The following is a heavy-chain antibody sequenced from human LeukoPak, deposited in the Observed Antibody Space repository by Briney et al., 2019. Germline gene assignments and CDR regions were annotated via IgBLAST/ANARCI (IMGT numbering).Heavy chain of an antibody. J-gene: IGHJ6*02. CDR2: ISAYNGNT. D-gene: IGHD3-3*01. CDR1: GYTFTSYG. Sequence: VSVQVSCKASGYTFTSYGISWVRQAPGQGLEWMGWISAYNGNTNYAQKLQGRVTMTTDTSTSTAYMELRSLRSDDTAVYYCARAYDFWSGYWPYYYYYGMDVWGQGTTVTVSS. V-gene: IGHV1-18*01. CDR3: ARAYDFWSGYWPYYYYYGMDV.